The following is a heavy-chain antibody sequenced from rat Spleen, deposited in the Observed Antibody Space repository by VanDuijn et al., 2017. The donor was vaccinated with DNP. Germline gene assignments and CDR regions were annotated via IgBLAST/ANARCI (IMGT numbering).Heavy chain of an antibody. V-gene: IGHV5-7*01. Sequence: EVQLVESGGGLVQPGRSLKLSCAASGFTFSAYAMAWVRQAPKKGLEWVATISYDGSRTYYRDSVKGRFTISRDNAKSTLYLQMDSLRSEETATYYCAKAGGYSPWYFDYWGQGVMVTVSS. J-gene: IGHJ2*01. CDR1: GFTFSAYA. CDR2: ISYDGSRT. CDR3: AKAGGYSPWYFDY. D-gene: IGHD1-11*01.